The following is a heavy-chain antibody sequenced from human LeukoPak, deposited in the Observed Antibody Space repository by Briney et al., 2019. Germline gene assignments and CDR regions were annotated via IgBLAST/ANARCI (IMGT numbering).Heavy chain of an antibody. CDR3: ASDGGSLGPEFNGAFDI. D-gene: IGHD2-15*01. V-gene: IGHV4-4*07. Sequence: SETLTLTCTVSGGSISSYYWSWIRQPAGKGLEWIGRIYTSGSTNFYPSLKSRVTMSVDTSKNQFSLKLSSVTAACAAVYYCASDGGSLGPEFNGAFDIWGQGTLVTVSS. J-gene: IGHJ3*02. CDR2: IYTSGST. CDR1: GGSISSYY.